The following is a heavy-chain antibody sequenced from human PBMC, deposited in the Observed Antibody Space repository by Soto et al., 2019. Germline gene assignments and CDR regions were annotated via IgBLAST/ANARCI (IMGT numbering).Heavy chain of an antibody. CDR1: GFTFSSVA. Sequence: EVQLLESGGGLLQPGGSLRLSCAASGFTFSSVAMAWVRQAPGKGLEWVSSITDSGGSTDYADSVKGRFTISRDNSRNTLYLRMNSLRADDTAVYYCKKLYWNPRYFDYWGQGTRVTISS. D-gene: IGHD1-1*01. CDR2: ITDSGGST. V-gene: IGHV3-23*01. J-gene: IGHJ4*02. CDR3: KKLYWNPRYFDY.